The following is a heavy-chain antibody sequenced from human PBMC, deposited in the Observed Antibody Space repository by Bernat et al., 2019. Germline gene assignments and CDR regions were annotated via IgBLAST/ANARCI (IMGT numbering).Heavy chain of an antibody. CDR2: LSSSSSYT. Sequence: QVQLVESGGGLVKPGGSLRLSCAASGFTFSDYYMSWIRQAPGKGLEWVSYLSSSSSYTNYADCVKDRFTIPRNNAKNSLYRQMNSLRAEDTAVYYCARERVGYSGYDAAYYYYYMDVWGKGTTVTVSS. J-gene: IGHJ6*03. CDR1: GFTFSDYY. D-gene: IGHD5-12*01. V-gene: IGHV3-11*05. CDR3: ARERVGYSGYDAAYYYYYMDV.